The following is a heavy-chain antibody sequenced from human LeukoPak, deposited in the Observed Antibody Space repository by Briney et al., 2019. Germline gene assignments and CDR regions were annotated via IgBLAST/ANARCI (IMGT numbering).Heavy chain of an antibody. CDR1: GDRVSSNSAA. CDR2: TYYRYKWYN. CDR3: ARGGVGGLRLEAPFDY. J-gene: IGHJ4*02. Sequence: SQTLSLTCALSGDRVSSNSAAWHWIRQSPSRGLERLGRTYYRYKWYNDYAVSVKSRITINPDTSKNQFSLQLNSVTPEDTAVYYCARGGVGGLRLEAPFDYWGQGTLVTVSS. D-gene: IGHD5-12*01. V-gene: IGHV6-1*01.